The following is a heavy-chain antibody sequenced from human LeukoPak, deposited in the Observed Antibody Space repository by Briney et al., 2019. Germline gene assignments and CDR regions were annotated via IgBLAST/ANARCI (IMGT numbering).Heavy chain of an antibody. V-gene: IGHV7-4-1*02. D-gene: IGHD6-13*01. CDR1: GYTFTSYA. CDR3: ARSYSSSWYVWYFDL. CDR2: INTNTGNP. J-gene: IGHJ2*01. Sequence: ASVKVSCKASGYTFTSYAMNWVRQAPGQGLEWMGWINTNTGNPTYAQGFTGRFVFSLDTSVSTAYLQISSLKAEDTAVYYCARSYSSSWYVWYFDLWGRGTLVTVSS.